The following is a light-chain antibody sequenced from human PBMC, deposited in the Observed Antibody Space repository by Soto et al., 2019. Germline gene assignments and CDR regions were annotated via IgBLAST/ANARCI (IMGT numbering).Light chain of an antibody. V-gene: IGKV3-20*01. Sequence: EIILTPSPDTLSLSPGERATLSCRASQTVSSNYLAWCQQRPGQAPRLLIYGASTRAAGIPDRFSGSGSGTDFTLTITRLEPEDFAVYYCQQYDSSEIIFGQGTRLEIK. CDR2: GAS. CDR3: QQYDSSEII. J-gene: IGKJ5*01. CDR1: QTVSSNY.